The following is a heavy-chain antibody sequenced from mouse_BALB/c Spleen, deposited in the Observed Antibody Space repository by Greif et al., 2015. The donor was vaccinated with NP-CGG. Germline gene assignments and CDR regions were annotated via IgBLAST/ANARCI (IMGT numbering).Heavy chain of an antibody. V-gene: IGHV1-55*01. J-gene: IGHJ2*01. CDR1: GYTFTSYW. Sequence: VQLQQSGAELVKPGTSVKMSCKASGYTFTSYWMHWVKQRPGQGLEWIGDIYPGSESTNYNEKFKSKATLTVDTSSSTAYMQLSSLTSEDSAVYYCARDYGLDYWGQGTTLTFSS. D-gene: IGHD1-1*01. CDR3: ARDYGLDY. CDR2: IYPGSEST.